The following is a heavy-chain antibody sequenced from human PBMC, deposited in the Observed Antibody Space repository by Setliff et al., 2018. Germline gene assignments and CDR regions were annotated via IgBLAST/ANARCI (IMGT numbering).Heavy chain of an antibody. D-gene: IGHD3-3*01. CDR3: ARVSGFQYMDV. V-gene: IGHV4-61*09. Sequence: SETLSLTCTVSGDSISSRTHYWIWIRQPAGKGLEWIGQVYTSWSTNYNPSLKSRVTISLDTSKNQFSLNLSSLTAADTAVYYCARVSGFQYMDVWGKGTTVTVSS. CDR2: VYTSWST. J-gene: IGHJ6*03. CDR1: GDSISSRTHY.